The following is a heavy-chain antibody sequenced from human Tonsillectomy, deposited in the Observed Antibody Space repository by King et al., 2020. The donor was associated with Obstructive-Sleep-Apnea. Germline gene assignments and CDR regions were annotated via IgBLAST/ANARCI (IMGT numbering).Heavy chain of an antibody. V-gene: IGHV3-11*06. CDR3: ARESGDWLVDS. D-gene: IGHD6-19*01. Sequence: VQLVESGGGVVKPGGSLRLSCAASGFTFTDYDYYMSWIRQAPGKGLEWVAYISSTGTYIKYADSLKGRFTISRDNAANSVYLQMNSLRADDTALYFCARESGDWLVDSWGLGTLVIVSS. CDR2: ISSTGTYI. J-gene: IGHJ4*02. CDR1: GFTFTDYDYY.